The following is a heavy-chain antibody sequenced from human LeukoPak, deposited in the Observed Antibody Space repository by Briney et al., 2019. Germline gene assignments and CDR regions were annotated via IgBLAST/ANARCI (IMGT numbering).Heavy chain of an antibody. Sequence: PSETLSLTCTVSGGSISSSSYYWGWIRQPPGKGLEWIGSIYYSGSTYYNPSLKSRVTISVDTSKNQFSLKLSSVTAADPAVYYCARRQWLVGTDDYWGQGTLVTVSS. CDR3: ARRQWLVGTDDY. CDR2: IYYSGST. J-gene: IGHJ4*02. CDR1: GGSISSSSYY. D-gene: IGHD6-19*01. V-gene: IGHV4-39*01.